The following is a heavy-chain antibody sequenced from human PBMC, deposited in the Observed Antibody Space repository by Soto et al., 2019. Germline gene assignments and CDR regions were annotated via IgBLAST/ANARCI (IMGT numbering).Heavy chain of an antibody. D-gene: IGHD3-10*01. V-gene: IGHV4-34*01. CDR3: ARGGHYYGSGSYYNNHYYYYGMDV. CDR1: GGSFSGYY. J-gene: IGHJ6*02. Sequence: QVQLQQWGAGLLKPSETLSLTCAVYGGSFSGYYWSWIRQPPGKGLEWMGEINHSGSTNYNPSLKSRVTISVDTSKNQFSLKLSSVTAADTAVYYCARGGHYYGSGSYYNNHYYYYGMDVWGQGTTVTVSS. CDR2: INHSGST.